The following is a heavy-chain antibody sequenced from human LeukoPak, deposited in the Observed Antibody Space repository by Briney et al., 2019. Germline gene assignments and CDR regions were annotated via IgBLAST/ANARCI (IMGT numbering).Heavy chain of an antibody. V-gene: IGHV4-4*07. Sequence: TSETLSLTCTVSGGSISSYYWSWIRQPAGKELEWIGRIYSSGSTDYNPSLKSRVTMSVDTSKNKFSLKLSSVTAADTAVYYCARDSGTTGEVKFDPWGQGTLVTVSS. CDR3: ARDSGTTGEVKFDP. J-gene: IGHJ5*02. CDR2: IYSSGST. CDR1: GGSISSYY. D-gene: IGHD3-10*01.